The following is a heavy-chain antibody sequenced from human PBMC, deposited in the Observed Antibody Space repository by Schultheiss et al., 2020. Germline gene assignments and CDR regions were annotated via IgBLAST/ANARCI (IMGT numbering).Heavy chain of an antibody. Sequence: GESLKISCAASGFTFSSYGMHWVRQAPGKGLEWVAVIWYDGSNKYYADSVKGRFTISRDNAKNSLYLQMSSLRAEDTAVYYCATVAPALYRNIRRSPARCFDSWGQGTLVTVSS. V-gene: IGHV3-33*03. CDR3: ATVAPALYRNIRRSPARCFDS. CDR2: IWYDGSNK. D-gene: IGHD1-14*01. J-gene: IGHJ5*01. CDR1: GFTFSSYG.